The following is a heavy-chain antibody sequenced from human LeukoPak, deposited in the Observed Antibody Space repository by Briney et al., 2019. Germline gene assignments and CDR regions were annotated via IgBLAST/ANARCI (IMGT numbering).Heavy chain of an antibody. D-gene: IGHD4/OR15-4a*01. CDR2: ISWNSGSI. Sequence: GGSLRLSCAASGFTFDDYAMHWVRQAPGKGLEWVSGISWNSGSIGYADSVKGRFTISRDNAKNSLYLQMNSLRAEDTALYYCAKVGAPFYYYYGMDVWGQGTTVTVSS. J-gene: IGHJ6*02. CDR3: AKVGAPFYYYYGMDV. V-gene: IGHV3-9*01. CDR1: GFTFDDYA.